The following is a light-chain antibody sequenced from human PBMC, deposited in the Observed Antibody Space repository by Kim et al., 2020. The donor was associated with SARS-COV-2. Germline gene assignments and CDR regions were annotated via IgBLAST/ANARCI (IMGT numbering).Light chain of an antibody. Sequence: SPGEMPPRASRPTHSDSINLARYQQKPPQAPTPLSYGTSPRATRIPARSSGSGSGTECTLTSSSLQSEDFAVYHCQQYPNWLYTFGQGTKLEI. V-gene: IGKV3-15*01. CDR1: HSDSIN. CDR3: QQYPNWLYT. J-gene: IGKJ2*01. CDR2: GTS.